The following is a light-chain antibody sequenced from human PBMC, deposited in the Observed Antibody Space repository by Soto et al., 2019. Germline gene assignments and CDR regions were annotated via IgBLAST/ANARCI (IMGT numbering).Light chain of an antibody. J-gene: IGKJ1*01. Sequence: DIQMTQSPSSLSASVGERVTITCQAIQDISNYLNWYQQKPGKAPKLLIYDASNLETGVPSRFSGSGSGTDFTFTISSLQPEDIATYYCQQYDNLPRTFGQGTKVDIK. V-gene: IGKV1-33*01. CDR1: QDISNY. CDR2: DAS. CDR3: QQYDNLPRT.